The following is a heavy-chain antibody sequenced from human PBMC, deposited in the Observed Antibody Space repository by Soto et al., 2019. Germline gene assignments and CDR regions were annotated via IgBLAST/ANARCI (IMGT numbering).Heavy chain of an antibody. CDR1: GFTFSSYL. J-gene: IGHJ4*02. Sequence: EVQLVESGGGLVQPGGSLRLSCAASGFTFSSYLMTWVRQAPGKGLEWVASVKEDGSEKNYVDSVKGRFTISRDNAKNSLYLQMNSLRAEDTGVYYCARGGYRILDYWGQGTLVTVSS. CDR3: ARGGYRILDY. CDR2: VKEDGSEK. V-gene: IGHV3-7*01. D-gene: IGHD5-18*01.